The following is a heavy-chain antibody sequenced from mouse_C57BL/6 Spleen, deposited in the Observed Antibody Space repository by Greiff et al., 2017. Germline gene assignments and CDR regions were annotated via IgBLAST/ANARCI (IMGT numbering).Heavy chain of an antibody. V-gene: IGHV14-1*01. CDR1: GFNIKDYY. Sequence: VQLQQSGAELVRPGASVKLSCTASGFNIKDYYMHWVKQRPEQGLEWIGRIDPEDGDTEYAPKFQGKATMTADTSSNTAYLQLSSLTSEDTAVYYCTFYGYDVAWFAYWGQGTLVTVSA. CDR3: TFYGYDVAWFAY. J-gene: IGHJ3*01. CDR2: IDPEDGDT. D-gene: IGHD2-2*01.